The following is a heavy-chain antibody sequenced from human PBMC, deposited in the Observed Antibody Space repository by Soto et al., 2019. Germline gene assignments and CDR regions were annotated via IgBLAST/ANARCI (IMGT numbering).Heavy chain of an antibody. D-gene: IGHD2-2*01. J-gene: IGHJ4*02. CDR2: IDPSDSYV. CDR1: GYSFTAYC. CDR3: TRRASSSFYHFDF. V-gene: IGHV5-10-1*01. Sequence: RGESLKISCQASGYSFTAYCITWVLQMPGKGLEWMATIDPSDSYVDYSPSFRGHVTFSVDRSITTVYLQWNSLKASDSAMYFCTRRASSSFYHFDFWGQGALVTVSS.